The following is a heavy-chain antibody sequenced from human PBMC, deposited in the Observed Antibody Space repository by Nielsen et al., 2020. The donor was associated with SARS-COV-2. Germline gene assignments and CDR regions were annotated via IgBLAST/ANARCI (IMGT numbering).Heavy chain of an antibody. CDR1: GGSISSSSYY. CDR2: IYYSGST. V-gene: IGHV4-39*01. CDR3: ARGQDAYYYMDV. D-gene: IGHD2-15*01. J-gene: IGHJ6*03. Sequence: SETLSLTCTVSGGSISSSSYYWGWIRQPPGKGLEWIGSIYYSGSTYYNPSLKSRVTISVDTSKNQFSLKLSSVTAADTAVYYCARGQDAYYYMDVWGEGTTVTVSS.